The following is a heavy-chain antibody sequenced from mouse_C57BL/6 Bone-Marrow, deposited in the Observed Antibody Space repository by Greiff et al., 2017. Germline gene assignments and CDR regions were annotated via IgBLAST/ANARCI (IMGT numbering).Heavy chain of an antibody. Sequence: VQLQESGAELVRPGSSVQLSCKASGYTFTSSWMDWVKQRPGQGLEWIGNIYPSDSEPHYNQKFKDKATGTVDKSSSTAYMQLSSLTSEDSAVYYCARHYYGSYWYCEVWGTGSKVTVSS. CDR2: IYPSDSEP. D-gene: IGHD1-1*01. J-gene: IGHJ1*03. V-gene: IGHV1-61*01. CDR1: GYTFTSSW. CDR3: ARHYYGSYWYCEV.